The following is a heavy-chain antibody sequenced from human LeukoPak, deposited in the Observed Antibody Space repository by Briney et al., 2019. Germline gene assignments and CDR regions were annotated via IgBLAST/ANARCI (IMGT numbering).Heavy chain of an antibody. CDR1: GYTFTGYF. CDR2: INPNSGAT. V-gene: IGHV1-2*02. Sequence: ASVKVSCMASGYTFTGYFLNWVRQAPGQGLEWMGWINPNSGATNYAPKFQGRVTMTRDTSITTAYMELSSLRSDDTAVYYCAIKFVVPAALDYWGPRTGVTVSS. CDR3: AIKFVVPAALDY. J-gene: IGHJ4*02. D-gene: IGHD2-2*01.